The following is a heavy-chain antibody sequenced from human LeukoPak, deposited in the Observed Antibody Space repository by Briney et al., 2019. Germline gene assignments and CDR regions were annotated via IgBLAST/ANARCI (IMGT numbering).Heavy chain of an antibody. V-gene: IGHV3-30*02. D-gene: IGHD1-26*01. CDR2: IRYDGSNK. CDR1: GFTFSSYG. CDR3: AKDRARRVPRIEKGDSFDI. Sequence: GGSLRLSCAASGFTFSSYGMHWVRQAPGKGLEWVAFIRYDGSNKYYADSVKGRFTISRDNSKNTLYLQMNSLRAEDTAVYYCAKDRARRVPRIEKGDSFDIWGQGTMVTVSS. J-gene: IGHJ3*02.